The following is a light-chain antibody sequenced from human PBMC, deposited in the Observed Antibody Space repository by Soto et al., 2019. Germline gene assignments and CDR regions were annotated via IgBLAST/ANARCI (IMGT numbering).Light chain of an antibody. CDR1: QSVSID. CDR3: QQCNNWPPWT. J-gene: IGKJ1*01. CDR2: GAS. Sequence: EIVMTQSPATLSVSPGERVTLSCRASQSVSIDLAWYQQKPGQAPRLLIYGASTRATGIPARFSGSGSGTEFSLTISSLQSEDFAVYYCQQCNNWPPWTFGQGTKVEIK. V-gene: IGKV3-15*01.